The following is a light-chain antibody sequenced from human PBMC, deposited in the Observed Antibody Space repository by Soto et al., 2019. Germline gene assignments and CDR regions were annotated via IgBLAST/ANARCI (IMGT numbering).Light chain of an antibody. Sequence: EIVLTQSPGTLSLSPGERATLSCRASQSVSSSYLAWYQQKPGQAPRLLVYGASTRATGIPVRFSGSGSGTEFTLTINSLQSEDFAVYYCQQYNKWPPATFGQGTRLEIK. V-gene: IGKV3-15*01. CDR1: QSVSSSY. CDR3: QQYNKWPPAT. J-gene: IGKJ5*01. CDR2: GAS.